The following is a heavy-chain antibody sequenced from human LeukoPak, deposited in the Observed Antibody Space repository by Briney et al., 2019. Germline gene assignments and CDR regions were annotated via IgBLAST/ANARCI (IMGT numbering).Heavy chain of an antibody. CDR2: INWNDDQ. D-gene: IGHD6-13*01. J-gene: IGHJ3*01. Sequence: SGPTLAKPTQTLRLTCTFSGFSLTSTGVAVTWIRQPPVNALEWLAFINWNDDQGHSPSLKSRLTITKDSSRNQVVLTMTNVDPVDSATYYCAHMFTSSWSGAFDVWGQGTMVSVPS. CDR3: AHMFTSSWSGAFDV. CDR1: GFSLTSTGVA. V-gene: IGHV2-5*01.